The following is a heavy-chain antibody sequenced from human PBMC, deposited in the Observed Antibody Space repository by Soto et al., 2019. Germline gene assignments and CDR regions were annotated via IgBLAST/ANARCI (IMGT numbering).Heavy chain of an antibody. CDR2: ISGSGGST. D-gene: IGHD2-2*01. J-gene: IGHJ6*02. V-gene: IGHV3-23*01. Sequence: GGSLRLSCAASGFTFSSYAMSWVRQAPGKGLEWVSAISGSGGSTYYADSVKGRSTISRDNSKNTLYLQMNSLRAEDTAVYYCAKDSSSYCSSTSCYPYYYYGMDVWGQGTTVTVSS. CDR3: AKDSSSYCSSTSCYPYYYYGMDV. CDR1: GFTFSSYA.